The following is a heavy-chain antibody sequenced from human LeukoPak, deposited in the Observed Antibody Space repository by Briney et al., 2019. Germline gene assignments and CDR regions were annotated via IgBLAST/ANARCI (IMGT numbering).Heavy chain of an antibody. CDR2: ISYDGSNK. J-gene: IGHJ3*02. CDR1: GFTFSSYA. Sequence: GRSLRLSCAASGFTFSSYAMHWVRQAPGKGLEWVAVISYDGSNKYYADSVKGRFTISRDNSKNTLYLQMNSLRAEDTAVYYCAKDRGYSYGYSAFDIWGQGTMVTVSS. D-gene: IGHD5-18*01. V-gene: IGHV3-30-3*01. CDR3: AKDRGYSYGYSAFDI.